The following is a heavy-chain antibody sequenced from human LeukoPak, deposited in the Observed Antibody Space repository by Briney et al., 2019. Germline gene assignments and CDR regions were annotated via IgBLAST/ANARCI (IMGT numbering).Heavy chain of an antibody. Sequence: GGSLRLSCTASGFTFGDYAMSWFRQAPGKGLEWVSGINWNGGSTGYADSVKGRFTISRDNAKNSLYLQMNSLRAEDTALYYCARGGSYYDFWSGHKGYYYYYMDVWGKGTTVTVSS. D-gene: IGHD3-3*01. CDR3: ARGGSYYDFWSGHKGYYYYYMDV. V-gene: IGHV3-20*04. CDR2: INWNGGST. CDR1: GFTFGDYA. J-gene: IGHJ6*03.